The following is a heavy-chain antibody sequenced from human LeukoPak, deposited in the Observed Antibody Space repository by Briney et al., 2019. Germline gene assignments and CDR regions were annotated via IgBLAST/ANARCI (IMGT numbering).Heavy chain of an antibody. CDR3: TTDSTLGYCSGGSCYSEGY. V-gene: IGHV3-15*01. J-gene: IGHJ4*02. D-gene: IGHD2-15*01. CDR1: GFTFSNAW. Sequence: GGSLRLSRAASGFTFSNAWMSWVRQAPGKGLEWVGRIKSKTNGGTTDYAAPVKGRLTISRDDSKNTLYLQMNSLKTEDTAVYYCTTDSTLGYCSGGSCYSEGYWGQGTLVTVSS. CDR2: IKSKTNGGTT.